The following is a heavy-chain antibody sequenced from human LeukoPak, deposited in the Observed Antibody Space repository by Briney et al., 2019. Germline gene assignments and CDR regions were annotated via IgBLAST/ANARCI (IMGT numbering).Heavy chain of an antibody. D-gene: IGHD6-19*01. J-gene: IGHJ4*02. Sequence: PGGSLRLSCAASGFTFSSYAMSWVLQAPGKGLEWVSAISGSGGSTYYADSVKGRFTISRDDSKNTLYLQMNSLKAEDTAVYYCAKRGIAVAGTGSLDYWGQGTLVTVSS. CDR1: GFTFSSYA. CDR3: AKRGIAVAGTGSLDY. CDR2: ISGSGGST. V-gene: IGHV3-23*01.